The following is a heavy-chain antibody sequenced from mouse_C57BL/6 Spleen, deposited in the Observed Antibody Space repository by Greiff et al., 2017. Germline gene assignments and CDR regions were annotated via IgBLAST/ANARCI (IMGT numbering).Heavy chain of an antibody. CDR2: ISYDGSN. CDR3: ARDSYYDYDVAMDD. CDR1: GYSITSGYY. Sequence: EVKLMESGPGLVKPSQSLSLTCSVTGYSITSGYYWNWIRQFPGNKLEWMGYISYDGSNNYNPSLKNRISITRDTSKNQFFLKLNSVTTEDTATYYCARDSYYDYDVAMDDWGQGTSVTVSS. J-gene: IGHJ4*01. V-gene: IGHV3-6*01. D-gene: IGHD2-4*01.